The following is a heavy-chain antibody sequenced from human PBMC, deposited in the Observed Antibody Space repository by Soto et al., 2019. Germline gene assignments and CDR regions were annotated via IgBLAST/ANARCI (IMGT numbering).Heavy chain of an antibody. J-gene: IGHJ4*02. CDR1: GGSISTYY. CDR2: IYDSGST. CDR3: AGELPFFDY. V-gene: IGHV4-59*01. Sequence: PSETLSLTCTVSGGSISTYYWSWIRQPPGKGLQWIGYIYDSGSTSYDPSLKSRATISVDTSKSQFSLKLSSVTAADTAVYYCAGELPFFDYWGQGTLVTVSS.